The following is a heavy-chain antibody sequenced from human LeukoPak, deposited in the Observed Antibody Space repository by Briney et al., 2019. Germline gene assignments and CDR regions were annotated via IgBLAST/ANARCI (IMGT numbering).Heavy chain of an antibody. Sequence: GGSLRLPCTTSGFTFGDYAMSWVRQAPGKGLEWVGFIRSKAYGGTTEYAASVKGRFTISRDDSKSIVYLQMNSLKTEDTAVYYCQTYYYDSSGYYYIDQWGQGTLVTVSS. V-gene: IGHV3-49*04. CDR3: QTYYYDSSGYYYIDQ. CDR1: GFTFGDYA. D-gene: IGHD3-22*01. CDR2: IRSKAYGGTT. J-gene: IGHJ4*02.